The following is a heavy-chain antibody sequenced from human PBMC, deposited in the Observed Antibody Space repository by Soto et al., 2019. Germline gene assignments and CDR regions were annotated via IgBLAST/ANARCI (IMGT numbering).Heavy chain of an antibody. CDR2: ISGSGGST. D-gene: IGHD2-2*02. CDR3: AKEGIPAAIPDYYIDMVV. V-gene: IGHV3-23*01. CDR1: SVTFFRHA. J-gene: IGHJ6*02. Sequence: GGPLRLSRFSSSVTFFRHALRRVPPGPRKGVEWVSAISGSGGSTYYADSVKGRFTISRDNSKNTLYLQMNSLRAEDTAVYYCAKEGIPAAIPDYYIDMVVWGQGITVTGSS.